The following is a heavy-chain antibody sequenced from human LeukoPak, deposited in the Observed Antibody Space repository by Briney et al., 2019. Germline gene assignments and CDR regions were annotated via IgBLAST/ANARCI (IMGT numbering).Heavy chain of an antibody. D-gene: IGHD4-17*01. Sequence: SETLSLTCAVYGGSFSGYYWSWIRQPPGKGLEWIGEINHSGSTNYNPSLKSRVTISVDTSKNQFSLKLSSVTAADTAVYYCARRHSYGDYAPWGQGTLVTVSS. J-gene: IGHJ5*02. CDR3: ARRHSYGDYAP. CDR2: INHSGST. V-gene: IGHV4-34*01. CDR1: GGSFSGYY.